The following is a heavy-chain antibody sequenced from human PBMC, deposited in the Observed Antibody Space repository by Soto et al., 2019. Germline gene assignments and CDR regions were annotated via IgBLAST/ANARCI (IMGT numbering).Heavy chain of an antibody. CDR1: GGSISSGNW. CDR2: IFHSGST. V-gene: IGHV4-4*02. J-gene: IGHJ4*02. D-gene: IGHD3-10*01. Sequence: QVQLQESGPGLVKPSGTLSLTCAVSGGSISSGNWWHWVRQPPGKGLEWIGEIFHSGSTHYSPSLKSXXTXSXXKSKNQFSLNLNSVTAADTAVYYCARDRGGNTFDYWGQGTLATVSS. CDR3: ARDRGGNTFDY.